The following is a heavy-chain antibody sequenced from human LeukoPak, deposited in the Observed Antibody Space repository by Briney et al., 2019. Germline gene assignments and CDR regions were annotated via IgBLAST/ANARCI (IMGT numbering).Heavy chain of an antibody. D-gene: IGHD3-9*01. V-gene: IGHV4-39*07. CDR1: GGSISSSSYY. Sequence: PSETLSLTCTVSGGSISSSSYYWGWIRQPPGQGLEGIGSYYYSVSSYYNPSLKSRVTISVDTSKNQFSLKLSSVTAADTAVYYCARETNFDWLLYGDDAFDIWGQGTMVTVSS. CDR2: YYYSVSS. CDR3: ARETNFDWLLYGDDAFDI. J-gene: IGHJ3*02.